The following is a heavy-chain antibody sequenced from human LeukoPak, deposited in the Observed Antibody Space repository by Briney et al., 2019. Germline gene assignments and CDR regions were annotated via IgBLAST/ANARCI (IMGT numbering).Heavy chain of an antibody. Sequence: ASVKVSCKASGYTFTSYYMHWVRQAPGQGLEWMGIINPSGGSTSYAQKFQGRVTMTRDTSTSTVYMELSSLRSDDTAVYYCARAGDGYNLYYYYYMDVWGKGTTVTVSS. J-gene: IGHJ6*03. D-gene: IGHD5-24*01. CDR3: ARAGDGYNLYYYYYMDV. CDR2: INPSGGST. V-gene: IGHV1-46*01. CDR1: GYTFTSYY.